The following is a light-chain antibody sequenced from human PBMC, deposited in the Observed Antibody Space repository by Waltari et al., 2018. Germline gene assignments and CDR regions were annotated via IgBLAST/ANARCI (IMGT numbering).Light chain of an antibody. CDR1: QGISSA. Sequence: AIQLTQSPSSLSASVGDRVTITCRASQGISSALAWYQQKPGKAPKLLIYDASSLESGVPSRFSGSGSGTYFTLTISSLQPEDFATYYCQQFNSYPLFTFGPGTKVDIK. V-gene: IGKV1-13*02. J-gene: IGKJ3*01. CDR3: QQFNSYPLFT. CDR2: DAS.